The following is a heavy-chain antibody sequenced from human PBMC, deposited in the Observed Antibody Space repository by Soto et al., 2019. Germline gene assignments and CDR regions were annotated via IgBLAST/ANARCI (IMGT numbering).Heavy chain of an antibody. CDR3: AREKITISGVVKSYYYMDV. Sequence: GASVKVSCKASGYTFTSYDINWVRQATGQGLEWMGWMNPNSGNTGYAQKFQGRVTMTRNTSISTAYMELSSLRSEDTAVYYCAREKITISGVVKSYYYMDVWGKGTTVTVSS. V-gene: IGHV1-8*01. J-gene: IGHJ6*03. CDR1: GYTFTSYD. D-gene: IGHD3-3*01. CDR2: MNPNSGNT.